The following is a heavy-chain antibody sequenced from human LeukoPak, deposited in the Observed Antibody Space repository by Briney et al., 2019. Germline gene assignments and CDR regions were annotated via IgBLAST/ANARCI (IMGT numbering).Heavy chain of an antibody. J-gene: IGHJ4*02. Sequence: SETLSLTCTVSGGSISSYYWSWIRQPPGKGLEWIGYIYYSGSTNYNPSLKSRVTISVDTSKNQFSLKLSSVTAADTAVYYCARGDGYYFDYWGQGTLVTVPS. CDR2: IYYSGST. CDR1: GGSISSYY. D-gene: IGHD5-24*01. CDR3: ARGDGYYFDY. V-gene: IGHV4-59*01.